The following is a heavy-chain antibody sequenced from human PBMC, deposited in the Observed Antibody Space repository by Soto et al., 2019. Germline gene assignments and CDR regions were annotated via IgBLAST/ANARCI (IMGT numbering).Heavy chain of an antibody. V-gene: IGHV3-15*01. CDR1: GFTFSNAW. Sequence: EVQLVESGGGLVKPGGSLRLSCAASGFTFSNAWMSWVRQAPGKGLEWVGRIKSKTVGGTTDYAAPVKGRFTISRDDSKNTLYLQMNSLKTEDTAVYYCTTVVTAIQAFDYWGQGTLVTVSS. CDR3: TTVVTAIQAFDY. J-gene: IGHJ4*02. D-gene: IGHD2-21*02. CDR2: IKSKTVGGTT.